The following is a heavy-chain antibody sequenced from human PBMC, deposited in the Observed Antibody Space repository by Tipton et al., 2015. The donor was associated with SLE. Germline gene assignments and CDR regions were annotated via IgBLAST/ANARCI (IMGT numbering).Heavy chain of an antibody. CDR1: GGSINSYY. D-gene: IGHD3-16*01. Sequence: TLSLTCTVSGGSINSYYWSWIRQPPGKGLEWIGYIHSSGSTNYNSSLVSRVTISIDTSRNQFSLKLTSVTAADTAVYYCARSDGGYWGQGTLVTVSS. J-gene: IGHJ4*02. CDR2: IHSSGST. CDR3: ARSDGGY. V-gene: IGHV4-59*01.